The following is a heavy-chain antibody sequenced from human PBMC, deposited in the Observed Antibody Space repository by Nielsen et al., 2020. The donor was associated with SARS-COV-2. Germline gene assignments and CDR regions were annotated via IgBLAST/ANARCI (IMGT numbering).Heavy chain of an antibody. CDR1: GFTFSSYG. J-gene: IGHJ4*02. CDR2: ISYDGSNK. Sequence: GESLKISCAASGFTFSSYGMHWVRQAPGKGLEWVAVISYDGSNKYYADSVKGRFTISRDNAKNSLYLQMNSLRAEDTAVYYCARISRDGYSSFDYWGQGTLVTVSS. CDR3: ARISRDGYSSFDY. V-gene: IGHV3-30*03. D-gene: IGHD5-24*01.